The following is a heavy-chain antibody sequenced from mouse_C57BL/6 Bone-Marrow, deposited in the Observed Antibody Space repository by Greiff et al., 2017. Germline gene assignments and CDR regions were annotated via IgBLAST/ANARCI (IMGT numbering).Heavy chain of an antibody. Sequence: QVQLQQSGAELVRPGASVKLSCKASGYTFTDYYINWVKQRPGQGLEWIARIYPGSGNTYYNEKFKGKATLTAEKSSSTAYMQLSSLTSEDSAVYFCARSYIGLDSKFDYWGQGTTLTVSS. CDR3: ARSYIGLDSKFDY. CDR1: GYTFTDYY. CDR2: IYPGSGNT. V-gene: IGHV1-76*01. J-gene: IGHJ2*01. D-gene: IGHD2-5*01.